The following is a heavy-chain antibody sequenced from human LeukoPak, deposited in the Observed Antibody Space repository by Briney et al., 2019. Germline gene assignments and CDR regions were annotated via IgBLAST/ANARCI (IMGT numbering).Heavy chain of an antibody. Sequence: TGGSLRLSCAASGFTFSSYGMHWVRQAPGKGLEWVAFIRYDGSNKYYADSVKGRFAISRDNSKNTLYLQMNSLRAEDTAVYYCAKYQGLAAYYYDSSGYYCDYWGQGTLVTVSS. V-gene: IGHV3-30*02. J-gene: IGHJ4*02. CDR2: IRYDGSNK. CDR1: GFTFSSYG. CDR3: AKYQGLAAYYYDSSGYYCDY. D-gene: IGHD3-22*01.